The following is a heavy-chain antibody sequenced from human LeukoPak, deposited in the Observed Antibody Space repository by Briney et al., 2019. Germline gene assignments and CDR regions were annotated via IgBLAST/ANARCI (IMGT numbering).Heavy chain of an antibody. CDR2: MNPNSGNT. D-gene: IGHD2/OR15-2a*01. CDR3: ARNSRSPDYYYYYMDV. V-gene: IGHV1-8*01. CDR1: GYTFTSYD. Sequence: GASVKVSCKAAGYTFTSYDINWVRQATGQGLEWMGWMNPNSGNTGYAQKFQGRVSMTRNSSISTAYMELNSLRSEDTAVYYCARNSRSPDYYYYYMDVWGKGTTVTVSS. J-gene: IGHJ6*03.